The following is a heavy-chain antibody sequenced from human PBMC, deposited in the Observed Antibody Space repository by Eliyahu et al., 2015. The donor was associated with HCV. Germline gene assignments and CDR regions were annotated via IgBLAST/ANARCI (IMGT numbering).Heavy chain of an antibody. CDR3: ARGSRPWLHDAFDI. CDR2: INHWGST. Sequence: QVQLQQWGAGLLKPSETLSLTCAVYGGSFSGYYWSWIRQPPGKGLEWIGEINHWGSTNHKPSLKSRVTISVDTSKNQFSLKLSSVTAADTAVYYCARGSRPWLHDAFDIWGQGTMVTVSS. V-gene: IGHV4-34*01. D-gene: IGHD5-24*01. CDR1: GGSFSGYY. J-gene: IGHJ3*02.